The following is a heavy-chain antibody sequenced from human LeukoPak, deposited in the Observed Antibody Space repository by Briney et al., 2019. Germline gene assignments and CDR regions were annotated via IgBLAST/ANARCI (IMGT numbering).Heavy chain of an antibody. J-gene: IGHJ4*02. CDR1: GGSFSGYY. D-gene: IGHD2-15*01. CDR3: AILGYCSGGSCYRTYFDY. V-gene: IGHV4-34*01. Sequence: PSETLSLTCAVYGGSFSGYYWSWIRQPPGKGLEWIVEINHSGSTNYNPSLKSRVTISVDTSKNQFSLKLSSVTAADTAVYYCAILGYCSGGSCYRTYFDYWGQGTLVTVSS. CDR2: INHSGST.